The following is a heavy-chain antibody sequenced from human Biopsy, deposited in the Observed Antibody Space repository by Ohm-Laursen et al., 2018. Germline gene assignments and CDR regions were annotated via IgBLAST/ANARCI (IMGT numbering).Heavy chain of an antibody. V-gene: IGHV4-31*03. J-gene: IGHJ5*02. D-gene: IGHD3-9*01. CDR2: MYYSGST. CDR1: GGSISSGGYY. Sequence: TLSLTCPVSGGSISSGGYYWGWIRQHPGKGLEWIGHMYYSGSTYYNPSLKSRITISVDTSKNQFPLKLSSVTAVDPAVYYCAGLVTGFIDPWGQGTLVTVSS. CDR3: AGLVTGFIDP.